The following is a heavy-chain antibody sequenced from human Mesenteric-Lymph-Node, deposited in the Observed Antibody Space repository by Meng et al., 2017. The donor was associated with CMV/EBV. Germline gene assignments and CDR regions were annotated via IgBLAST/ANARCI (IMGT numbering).Heavy chain of an antibody. CDR2: ISSSSNTI. V-gene: IGHV3-48*04. J-gene: IGHJ6*02. CDR3: ARELRGYCSSTSCYSPYYYYGMDV. Sequence: GESLKISCAASGFTFSSYSMNWVRQAPGKGLEWVSYISSSSNTIYYADSVKGRFTISRDNAKNSLYLQMNSLRAEDTAVYYCARELRGYCSSTSCYSPYYYYGMDVWGQGTTVTVSS. CDR1: GFTFSSYS. D-gene: IGHD2-2*02.